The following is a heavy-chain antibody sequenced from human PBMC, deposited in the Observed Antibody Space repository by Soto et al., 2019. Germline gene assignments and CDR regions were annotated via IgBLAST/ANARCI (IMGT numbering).Heavy chain of an antibody. J-gene: IGHJ4*02. CDR2: ISSTTNYI. CDR3: ARESEDLTSNFDY. CDR1: GFTVIRYS. V-gene: IGHV3-21*06. Sequence: GSLRLSCAASGFTVIRYSMNWVRQAPGKGLEWVSSISSTTNYIYYGDSMKGRFTISRDNAKNSLYLEMNSLRAEDTAVYYCARESEDLTSNFDYWGQGTLVTVSS.